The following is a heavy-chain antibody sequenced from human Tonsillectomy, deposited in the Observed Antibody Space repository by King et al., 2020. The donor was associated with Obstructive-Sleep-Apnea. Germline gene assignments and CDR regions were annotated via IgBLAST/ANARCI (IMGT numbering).Heavy chain of an antibody. Sequence: TLKESGPTLVKPTQTLTLTCTFSGFSLSTSGVGVGWIRQPPGKALEWLALIYWDDDKRYSPSLKSRLTITKDTSKNQVVLTMTNMDPVDTATYYCAHSFETGILVEGDWFDPWGQGTLVTVSS. CDR1: GFSLSTSGVG. CDR3: AHSFETGILVEGDWFDP. V-gene: IGHV2-5*02. CDR2: IYWDDDK. J-gene: IGHJ5*02. D-gene: IGHD1-1*01.